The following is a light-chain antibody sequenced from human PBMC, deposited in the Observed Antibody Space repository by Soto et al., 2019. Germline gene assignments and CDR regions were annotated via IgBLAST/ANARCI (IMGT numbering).Light chain of an antibody. CDR3: HRYGYGSXS. Sequence: IVLAQSPGTLYLSPGERATLSCRASETVTSRYLAWYQQKPGQAPRLLIYAASSRATGIPDRFSGSGSGTDFTLTISRLEPEDVAVYYCHRYGYGSXSFGQGTRLEIK. V-gene: IGKV3-20*01. CDR2: AAS. J-gene: IGKJ5*01. CDR1: ETVTSRY.